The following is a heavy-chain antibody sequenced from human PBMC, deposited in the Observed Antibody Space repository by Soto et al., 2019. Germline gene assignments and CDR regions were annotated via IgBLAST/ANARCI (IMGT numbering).Heavy chain of an antibody. CDR1: GFSFTTYV. Sequence: GGSLRLSCAASGFSFTTYVMHWVRQAPGKGLEWVAVISHDGSYKYYGDAVKGRFTISRDTSKNEVYLEMNSLRPEDTAVYYCAKGLLAIVGTTLPRDAFNIWGQGTMLTVSS. J-gene: IGHJ3*02. V-gene: IGHV3-30*18. D-gene: IGHD1-26*01. CDR2: ISHDGSYK. CDR3: AKGLLAIVGTTLPRDAFNI.